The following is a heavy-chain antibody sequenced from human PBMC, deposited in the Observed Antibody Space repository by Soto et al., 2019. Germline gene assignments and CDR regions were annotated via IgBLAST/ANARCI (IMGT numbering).Heavy chain of an antibody. CDR3: ARWIVVVTDEYYYYMDV. V-gene: IGHV3-74*01. CDR1: GFTFSSYW. CDR2: INSDGSST. D-gene: IGHD2-2*01. J-gene: IGHJ6*03. Sequence: GGSLRLSCAASGFTFSSYWMHWVRQAPGKGLVWVSRINSDGSSTSYADSVKGRFTISRDNAKNTLYLQMNSLRAEDTAVYYCARWIVVVTDEYYYYMDVWGKGTTVTVSS.